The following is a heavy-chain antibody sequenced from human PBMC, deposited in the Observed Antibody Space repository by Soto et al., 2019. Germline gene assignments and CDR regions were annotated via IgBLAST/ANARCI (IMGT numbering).Heavy chain of an antibody. D-gene: IGHD6-19*01. CDR1: GGSISSYY. Sequence: SETLSLTCTVSGGSISSYYWSWIRQPPGKGLEWIGYIYYSGSTNYNPSLKSRVTISVDTSKNPFSLKLSSVTAADTAVYYCARGQSSSGWYQYWGQGTLVTVSS. V-gene: IGHV4-59*01. J-gene: IGHJ4*02. CDR3: ARGQSSSGWYQY. CDR2: IYYSGST.